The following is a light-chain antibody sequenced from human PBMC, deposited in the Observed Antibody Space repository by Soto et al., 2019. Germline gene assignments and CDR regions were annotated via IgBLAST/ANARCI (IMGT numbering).Light chain of an antibody. V-gene: IGKV1-5*03. Sequence: DIQMTQSPSTLSESVGDRVTITCRASQSISSWLAWYQQKPGKAPKLLIYKASSLESGVPSRFSGSGSGTEFTLTISSLQPDDFATYYCQQYKSYPWTFGQGTKLEIK. CDR3: QQYKSYPWT. J-gene: IGKJ1*01. CDR1: QSISSW. CDR2: KAS.